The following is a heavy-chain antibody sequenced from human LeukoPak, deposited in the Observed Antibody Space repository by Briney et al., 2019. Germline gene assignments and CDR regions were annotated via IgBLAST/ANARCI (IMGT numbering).Heavy chain of an antibody. D-gene: IGHD3-10*01. CDR2: IYSGGST. CDR1: GFTVSSNY. Sequence: GGSLRLSCAASGFTVSSNYVSWVRQAPGKGLECVLVIYSGGSTYYADSVKGRFTISRDNSKNTLYLQMNSLRAEDTAVYYCARILPYGSGIQDHWGQGTLVTVSS. CDR3: ARILPYGSGIQDH. J-gene: IGHJ4*02. V-gene: IGHV3-66*01.